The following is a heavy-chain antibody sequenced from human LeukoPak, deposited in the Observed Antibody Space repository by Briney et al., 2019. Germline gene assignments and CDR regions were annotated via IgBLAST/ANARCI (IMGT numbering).Heavy chain of an antibody. J-gene: IGHJ4*02. V-gene: IGHV1-8*01. CDR3: AIIDDYGDYGVFDY. D-gene: IGHD4-17*01. CDR1: GYTFTSYD. Sequence: GASVKVSCKASGYTFTSYDIIWVRQATGQGLEWMGWMKPNSGYTGSAQKFQGGVTMTEDTSTDTAYMELSSLRSEDTAVYYCAIIDDYGDYGVFDYWGQGTLVTVSS. CDR2: MKPNSGYT.